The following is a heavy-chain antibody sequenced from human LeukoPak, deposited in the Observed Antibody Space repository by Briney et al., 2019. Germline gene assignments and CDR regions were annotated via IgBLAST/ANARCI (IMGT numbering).Heavy chain of an antibody. Sequence: GGSLRLSCAASGITFSSHWMHWVRQTPEKGLVWVSRINSDGSRTTYADSVKGRFTISRDNAKNTRYLQMNSLRAEDTAVYYCAREQLEPSSHPFDPWGQGTLVTVSS. CDR1: GITFSSHW. J-gene: IGHJ5*02. CDR3: AREQLEPSSHPFDP. V-gene: IGHV3-74*03. CDR2: INSDGSRT. D-gene: IGHD1-1*01.